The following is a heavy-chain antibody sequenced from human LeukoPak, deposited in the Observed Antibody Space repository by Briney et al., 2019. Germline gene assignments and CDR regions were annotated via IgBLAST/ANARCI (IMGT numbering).Heavy chain of an antibody. D-gene: IGHD2/OR15-2a*01. CDR2: IDPEDSDT. V-gene: IGHV5-51*01. Sequence: GESLKISCKGSGYSFTRSWIGWVRQMSGKGLEWMGIIDPEDSDTRYSPSFQGQVTFSADKSISTAYLQWTYLKASDTAIYYCARRLYASEAFDVWGQGTMVTVSS. J-gene: IGHJ3*01. CDR3: ARRLYASEAFDV. CDR1: GYSFTRSW.